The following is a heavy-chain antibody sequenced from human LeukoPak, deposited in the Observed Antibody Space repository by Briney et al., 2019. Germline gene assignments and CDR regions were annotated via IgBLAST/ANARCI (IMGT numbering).Heavy chain of an antibody. CDR1: GGTFSSYT. J-gene: IGHJ4*02. V-gene: IGHV1-69*04. CDR3: ARELVPAAPYYFDY. D-gene: IGHD2-2*01. Sequence: SVKVSCKASGGTFSSYTISWVRQAPGQGLEWMGRIIPILGIANYAQKFQGRVTITADKSTSTAYMELSSLRSEDTAVYYCARELVPAAPYYFDYWGQGTLVTVSS. CDR2: IIPILGIA.